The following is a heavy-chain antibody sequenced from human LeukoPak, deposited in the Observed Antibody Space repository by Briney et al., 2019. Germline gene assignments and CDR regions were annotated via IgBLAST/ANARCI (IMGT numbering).Heavy chain of an antibody. J-gene: IGHJ4*02. V-gene: IGHV3-69-1*01. Sequence: GGSLRLSCAASGFSFSSYSMNWVRQAPGKGLEWVATMTRSSAIYYADSVKGRFTISRDNSKNSLYLQMNSLRTEDTALYYCAKDIRSYSSSPHFDYWGQGTLVTVSS. CDR1: GFSFSSYS. D-gene: IGHD6-6*01. CDR2: MTRSSAI. CDR3: AKDIRSYSSSPHFDY.